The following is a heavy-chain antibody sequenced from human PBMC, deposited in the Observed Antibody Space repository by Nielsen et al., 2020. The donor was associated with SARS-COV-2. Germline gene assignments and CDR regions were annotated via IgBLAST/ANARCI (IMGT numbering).Heavy chain of an antibody. D-gene: IGHD3-10*01. CDR2: IYNTGNT. V-gene: IGHV4-59*02. J-gene: IGHJ4*02. CDR3: ARGSFGNTYFAY. Sequence: SETLSLTCSVSGSSVTSYSWSSIRQSPGKGLEWIGYIYNTGNTNYNPSLKSRISISVDTSKNQLSLRLRSVTAADTAVYFCARGSFGNTYFAYWGQGTLVTVSS. CDR1: GSSVTSYS.